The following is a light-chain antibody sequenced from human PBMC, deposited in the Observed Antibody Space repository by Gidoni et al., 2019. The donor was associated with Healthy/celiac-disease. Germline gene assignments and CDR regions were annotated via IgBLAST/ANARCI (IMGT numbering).Light chain of an antibody. J-gene: IGLJ2*01. CDR3: AAWDDSLKGV. CDR2: SNK. CDR1: SSNIGSNT. Sequence: SVLTQPPSASGTPGQRVTISCSGSSSNIGSNTVNWYQQLPGTAPKRLIYSNKQRPSGVPDRFSGSKSGTSASLAISGLQSEDEADYYCAAWDDSLKGVFGGGTKLTVL. V-gene: IGLV1-44*01.